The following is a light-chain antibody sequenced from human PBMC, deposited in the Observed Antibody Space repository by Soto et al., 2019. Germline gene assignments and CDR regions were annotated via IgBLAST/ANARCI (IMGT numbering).Light chain of an antibody. CDR1: ENLSTY. CDR3: QSYNDWPFT. J-gene: IGKJ2*01. V-gene: IGKV3-15*01. Sequence: EIVMTQSPATLSVSPGERVTLSCRASENLSTYLAWYQQKPGQAPRLLIYGASTNATGIPARFSGSGSATDFTLTISSLQSEDFAVYYCQSYNDWPFTFGQGTKLEI. CDR2: GAS.